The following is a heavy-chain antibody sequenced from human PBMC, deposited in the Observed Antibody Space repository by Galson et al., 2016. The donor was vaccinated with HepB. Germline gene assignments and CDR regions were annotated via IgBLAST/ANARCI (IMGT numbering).Heavy chain of an antibody. V-gene: IGHV3-30*03. CDR2: DSMDGRRK. J-gene: IGHJ4*02. D-gene: IGHD2/OR15-2a*01. CDR1: GFIFSNFG. Sequence: SLRLSCAASGFIFSNFGMHWVRQAPGKGLEWVAADSMDGRRKFYADSVRGRFTISRDISNSMLFLQMSSLRADDTAVYYCARRHEYCPPVGCSVDYWGQGTLVSVSS. CDR3: ARRHEYCPPVGCSVDY.